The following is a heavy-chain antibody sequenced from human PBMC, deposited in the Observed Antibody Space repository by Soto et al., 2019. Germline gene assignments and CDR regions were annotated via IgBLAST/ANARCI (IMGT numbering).Heavy chain of an antibody. CDR3: ARRPNCFDY. J-gene: IGHJ4*02. CDR1: GYIFTTYD. V-gene: IGHV1-8*01. Sequence: QVQLVQSGAEVKKPGASVKVSCKASGYIFTTYDIHWVRQATGQGLEWMGWMSPKSHHTGYAQTFQGRVTMTWNTSTNTAYMELNSLRLEDAAIYYCARRPNCFDYWGQGTLVTVSS. CDR2: MSPKSHHT.